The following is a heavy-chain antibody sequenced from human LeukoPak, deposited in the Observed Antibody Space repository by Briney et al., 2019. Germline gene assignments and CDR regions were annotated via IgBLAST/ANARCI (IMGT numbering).Heavy chain of an antibody. CDR3: ARYSGSRNTVDY. J-gene: IGHJ4*02. V-gene: IGHV3-74*01. CDR1: GFTFSSYW. D-gene: IGHD1-26*01. CDR2: INSDGSST. Sequence: GGSLRLSCAASGFTFSSYWMYWVRQAPGKGLVWVSRINSDGSSTTYADSVKGRFTISRDNAKNTLYLQMNSLRAEDTSVYYCARYSGSRNTVDYWGQRTLVTLSS.